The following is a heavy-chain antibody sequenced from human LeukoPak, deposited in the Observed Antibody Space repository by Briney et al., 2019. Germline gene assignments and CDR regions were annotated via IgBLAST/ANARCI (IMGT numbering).Heavy chain of an antibody. Sequence: GRSLRLSCAASGFSFSSYAMHWVRQAPGKGLERVAVISYDGSNKYYADSVKGRFTISRDNSKNTLYLQMNSLRAEDTAVYYCGRAKNSSWLALFDPWGQGTLVTVSS. J-gene: IGHJ5*02. D-gene: IGHD6-13*01. CDR3: GRAKNSSWLALFDP. V-gene: IGHV3-30-3*01. CDR1: GFSFSSYA. CDR2: ISYDGSNK.